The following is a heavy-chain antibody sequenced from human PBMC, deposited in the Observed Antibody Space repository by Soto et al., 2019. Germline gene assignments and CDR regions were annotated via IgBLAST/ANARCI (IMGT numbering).Heavy chain of an antibody. CDR1: GGSISSGGYY. CDR3: ARDPGLPAAGYYYYGMDG. CDR2: IYYSGST. Sequence: PSETLSLTCTVSGGSISSGGYYWSWIRQHPGKGLEWIGYIYYSGSTYYNPSLKSRVTISVDTSKNQFSLKLSSVTAADTAVYYCARDPGLPAAGYYYYGMDGWGQGTTVTVSS. D-gene: IGHD2-2*01. V-gene: IGHV4-31*03. J-gene: IGHJ6*02.